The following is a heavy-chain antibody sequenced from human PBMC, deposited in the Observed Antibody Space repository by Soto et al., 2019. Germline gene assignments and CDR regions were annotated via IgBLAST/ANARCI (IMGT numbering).Heavy chain of an antibody. J-gene: IGHJ5*02. CDR1: GGPISSTNW. Sequence: SETLSPTCVFSGGPISSTNWWTWVRQPPRKRLEWIGEIYHNGSPTYSPSLRGRATISVDKSNNQFSLRLRSVTAADTAVYYCATLPPRIVVSLLPIPTWGQGILVTVSS. D-gene: IGHD2-21*01. CDR3: ATLPPRIVVSLLPIPT. CDR2: IYHNGSP. V-gene: IGHV4-4*02.